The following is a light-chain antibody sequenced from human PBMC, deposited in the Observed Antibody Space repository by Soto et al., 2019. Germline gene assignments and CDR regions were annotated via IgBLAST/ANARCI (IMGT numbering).Light chain of an antibody. J-gene: IGKJ1*01. Sequence: EIVMTQSPATLFVSPGERATLSCRASQTVSDDLAWYQQKPGQAPRLLIYGASTRATDIPARFSGGGSGTEFTLTISSLQSEDSAVYYCQQFVTEPWTFGQGTKVEIK. CDR3: QQFVTEPWT. CDR2: GAS. CDR1: QTVSDD. V-gene: IGKV3-15*01.